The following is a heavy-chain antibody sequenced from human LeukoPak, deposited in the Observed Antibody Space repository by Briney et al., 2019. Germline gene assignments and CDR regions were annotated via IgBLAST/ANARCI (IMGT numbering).Heavy chain of an antibody. J-gene: IGHJ4*02. CDR2: ITGTGGTM. V-gene: IGHV3-23*01. D-gene: IGHD3-9*01. Sequence: GGSLRLSCAASGFSFSYYAMSWVRQAPGKGLEWVSSITGTGGTMYYADSVKGRFTISRDNPKYTLYLQMNSLRVDDTVVYYCAKGGYYDDVLTGYYGPYDHWGQGILVTVSS. CDR3: AKGGYYDDVLTGYYGPYDH. CDR1: GFSFSYYA.